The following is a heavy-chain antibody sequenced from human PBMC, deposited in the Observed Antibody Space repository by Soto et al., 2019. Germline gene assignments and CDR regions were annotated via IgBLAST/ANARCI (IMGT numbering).Heavy chain of an antibody. CDR3: ARGPPYDFWSGYYSTSFDY. CDR2: INPNSGGT. CDR1: GYTFTGYY. J-gene: IGHJ4*02. V-gene: IGHV1-2*04. Sequence: ASVKVSCKASGYTFTGYYMHWVRQAPGQGLEWMGWINPNSGGTNYAQKFQGWVTMTRDTSISTAYMELSRLRSDDTAVYYCARGPPYDFWSGYYSTSFDYWGQGTLVTVSS. D-gene: IGHD3-3*01.